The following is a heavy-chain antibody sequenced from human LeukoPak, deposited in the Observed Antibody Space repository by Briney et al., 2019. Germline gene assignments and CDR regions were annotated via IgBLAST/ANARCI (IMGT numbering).Heavy chain of an antibody. CDR1: GFSFSNYW. CDR3: AKGPNYFDS. J-gene: IGHJ4*02. V-gene: IGHV3-74*01. CDR2: MNSDGSAT. Sequence: GGSLRLSCAASGFSFSNYWMHWVRQAPGKGLVWVTRMNSDGSATYYADSVQGRFTISRDNAKNTLYLQMNSLRAEDTAMYFCAKGPNYFDSWGQGTLVTVSS.